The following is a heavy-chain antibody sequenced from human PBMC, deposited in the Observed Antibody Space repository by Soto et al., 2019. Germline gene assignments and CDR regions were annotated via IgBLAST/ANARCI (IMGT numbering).Heavy chain of an antibody. CDR1: GFSFISYG. J-gene: IGHJ4*02. CDR3: ASRSPASDY. Sequence: GGSLRHSCASSGFSFISYGMHWVRQAPGKGLEWVAVIWNDGSNKYYADPVKGRFTISRDNSKNTLYLQMNSLRAEDTAVYYCASRSPASDYWGQGTLVTVSS. CDR2: IWNDGSNK. V-gene: IGHV3-33*03.